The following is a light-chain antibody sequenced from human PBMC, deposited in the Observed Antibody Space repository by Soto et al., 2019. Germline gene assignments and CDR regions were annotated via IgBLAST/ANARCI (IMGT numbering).Light chain of an antibody. Sequence: EIVLTQSPGTLSLSPGERATLSCRASQSVSSSYLAWYQQKPGQAPRHLIYGASSRATGIPDRFSGSGSGTDFTLTISRLEPEDFAVYYCQQYGSSRETFGQGTKLEIK. CDR1: QSVSSSY. CDR2: GAS. J-gene: IGKJ2*01. CDR3: QQYGSSRET. V-gene: IGKV3-20*01.